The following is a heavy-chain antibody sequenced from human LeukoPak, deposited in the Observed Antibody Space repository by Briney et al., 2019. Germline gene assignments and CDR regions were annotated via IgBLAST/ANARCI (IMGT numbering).Heavy chain of an antibody. Sequence: GGSLRLSCAASGFAFRDYWMSWVRQAPGKGLEWVANIKEDGSEKHYVDSVKGRFTISRDNAKNSLYLQKNSLRAEDTAVYYCAREWLVPLGYWGQGTLVTVSS. J-gene: IGHJ4*02. V-gene: IGHV3-7*01. CDR3: AREWLVPLGY. D-gene: IGHD6-19*01. CDR2: IKEDGSEK. CDR1: GFAFRDYW.